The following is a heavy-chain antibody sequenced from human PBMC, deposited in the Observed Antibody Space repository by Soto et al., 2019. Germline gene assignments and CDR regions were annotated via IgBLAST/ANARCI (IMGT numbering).Heavy chain of an antibody. V-gene: IGHV3-53*01. Sequence: LRLSCTAYGLGVRNNYMSWVRQAPGMGLEWVSVIYNDGTTYYADSVKGRFTLSRDTSKNTLSLQMDSLRAEDTAVYYCVRPLPSGRNYGMDVWGQGTTVTGSS. CDR3: VRPLPSGRNYGMDV. D-gene: IGHD3-10*01. CDR1: GLGVRNNY. J-gene: IGHJ6*02. CDR2: IYNDGTT.